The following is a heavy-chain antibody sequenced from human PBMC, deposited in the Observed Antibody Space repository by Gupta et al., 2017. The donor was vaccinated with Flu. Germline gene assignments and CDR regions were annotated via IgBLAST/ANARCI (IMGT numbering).Heavy chain of an antibody. CDR1: GFTVSSNY. J-gene: IGHJ6*02. CDR2: IYSGGST. Sequence: EVQLVESGGGLVQPGGSLRLSCAASGFTVSSNYMSWVRPAPGKGLEWVSVIYSGGSTYYADSVKGRFTISRDNSKNTLYLQMNSLRAEDTAVYYCARVGSGSPSTDYYYYGMDVWGQGTTVTVSS. D-gene: IGHD2-15*01. V-gene: IGHV3-66*02. CDR3: ARVGSGSPSTDYYYYGMDV.